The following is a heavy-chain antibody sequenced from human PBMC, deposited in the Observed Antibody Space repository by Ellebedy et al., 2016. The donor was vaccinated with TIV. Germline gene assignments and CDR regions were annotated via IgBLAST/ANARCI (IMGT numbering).Heavy chain of an antibody. D-gene: IGHD3-10*01. V-gene: IGHV4-59*01. Sequence: MPSEALSLTCTVSGGSMSSYYWNWIRQPPGKGLEWIGYTYYSGSNNYNPSLKRRVTISIDTSKNQLSLKLSSVTAADTAVYYCAIGGGGRGWFGEFLFDYWGQGTLVTVSS. CDR3: AIGGGGRGWFGEFLFDY. CDR1: GGSMSSYY. CDR2: TYYSGSN. J-gene: IGHJ4*02.